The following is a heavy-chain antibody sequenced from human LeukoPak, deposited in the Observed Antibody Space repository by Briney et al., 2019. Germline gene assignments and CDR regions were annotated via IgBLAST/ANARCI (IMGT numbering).Heavy chain of an antibody. Sequence: PSETLSLTCAVHGGSFSGYYWSWIRQPPGKGLEWIGEINHSGSTNYNPSLKSRVTISVDTSKNQFSLKLSSVTAADTAVYYCARGLSGDYGDYGVGFDYWGQGTLVTVSS. J-gene: IGHJ4*02. CDR3: ARGLSGDYGDYGVGFDY. CDR2: INHSGST. CDR1: GGSFSGYY. V-gene: IGHV4-34*01. D-gene: IGHD4-17*01.